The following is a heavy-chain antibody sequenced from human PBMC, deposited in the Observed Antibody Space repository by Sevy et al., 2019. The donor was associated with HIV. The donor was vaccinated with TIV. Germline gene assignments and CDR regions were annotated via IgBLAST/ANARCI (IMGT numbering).Heavy chain of an antibody. CDR3: ARGVRDFWSGYPDY. Sequence: GGSLRLSCAASGFTFSSYSMNWVRQAPGKGLEWVSSISSRSSYIYYADSVKGRFTISRDNAKNSLYLQMNSLRAEDTAVYYCARGVRDFWSGYPDYWGQGTLVTVSS. CDR1: GFTFSSYS. V-gene: IGHV3-21*01. D-gene: IGHD3-3*01. CDR2: ISSRSSYI. J-gene: IGHJ4*02.